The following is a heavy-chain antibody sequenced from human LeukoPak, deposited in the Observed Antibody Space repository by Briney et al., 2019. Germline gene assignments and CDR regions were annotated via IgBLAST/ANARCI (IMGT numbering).Heavy chain of an antibody. V-gene: IGHV4-39*07. Sequence: PSETLSLTCTVSGGSISSSSYYWGWIRQPPGKGLEWIGSIYYSGSTYYNPSLKSRVTISVDTSKNQFSLKLSSVTAADTAVYYCARVALTIFGVDYFDYWGQGTLVTVSS. CDR3: ARVALTIFGVDYFDY. J-gene: IGHJ4*02. CDR1: GGSISSSSYY. CDR2: IYYSGST. D-gene: IGHD3-3*01.